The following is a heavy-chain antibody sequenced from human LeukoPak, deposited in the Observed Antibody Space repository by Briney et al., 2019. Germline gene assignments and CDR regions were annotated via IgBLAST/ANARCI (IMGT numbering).Heavy chain of an antibody. CDR2: ISGSGGST. Sequence: PGGSLRLSCAASGFTFSSYAMSCVRQAPGKGLEWVSAISGSGGSTYYADSVKGRFTISRDNSKNTLYLQMNSLRAEDTAVYYCAKDPGGGLAGTFDYWGQGTLVTVSS. D-gene: IGHD6-19*01. CDR3: AKDPGGGLAGTFDY. CDR1: GFTFSSYA. V-gene: IGHV3-23*01. J-gene: IGHJ4*02.